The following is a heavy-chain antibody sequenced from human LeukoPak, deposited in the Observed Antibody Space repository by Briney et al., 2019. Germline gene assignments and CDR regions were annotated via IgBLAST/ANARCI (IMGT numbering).Heavy chain of an antibody. D-gene: IGHD2-15*01. CDR1: GYSFTSYW. V-gene: IGHV5-51*01. J-gene: IGHJ5*02. CDR2: IYPGDSDT. Sequence: GESLKISCKGSGYSFTSYWIGWVRQMPGKGLEWMGIIYPGDSDTRYSPSFQGQVTISADKSISTAYLQWSSLKASDTAMYYSARTGIGYCSGGSCRNWFDPWGQGTLLTVSS. CDR3: ARTGIGYCSGGSCRNWFDP.